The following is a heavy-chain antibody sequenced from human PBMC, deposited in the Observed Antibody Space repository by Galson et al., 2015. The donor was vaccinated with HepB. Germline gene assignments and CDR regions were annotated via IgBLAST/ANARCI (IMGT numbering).Heavy chain of an antibody. CDR2: ISYDGSNK. CDR3: ARGPSSAISPSAFDI. D-gene: IGHD2/OR15-2a*01. Sequence: LRLSCAASGFTFRNYGMHWVRQAPGKGLEWVALISYDGSNKYYADSVRGRFTISRDNARNSLYLQMSSLRAEDTAVYYCARGPSSAISPSAFDIWGRGTMVTVSS. CDR1: GFTFRNYG. J-gene: IGHJ3*02. V-gene: IGHV3-33*01.